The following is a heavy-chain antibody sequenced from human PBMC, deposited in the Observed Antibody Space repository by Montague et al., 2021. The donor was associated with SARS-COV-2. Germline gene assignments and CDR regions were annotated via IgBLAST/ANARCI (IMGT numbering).Heavy chain of an antibody. D-gene: IGHD3-10*01. CDR2: IYWDDDK. V-gene: IGHV2-5*02. Sequence: PALVKPTQTLTLTCTFSGFSLSTSGVGVGWIRQPPGKALEWLALIYWDDDKRYSPSLKSRLTITKDTSKNQVVLTMTNMDPVDTTTYYCAHRRPGSGSYYFDYWGQGALVTVSS. CDR1: GFSLSTSGVG. J-gene: IGHJ4*02. CDR3: AHRRPGSGSYYFDY.